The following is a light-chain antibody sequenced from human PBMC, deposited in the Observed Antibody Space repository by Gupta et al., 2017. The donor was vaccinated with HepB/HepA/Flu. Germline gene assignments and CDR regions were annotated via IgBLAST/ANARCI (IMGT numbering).Light chain of an antibody. CDR1: QDINKF. V-gene: IGKV1-33*01. Sequence: DIQMTQSPSSMSASVGDRVTITCQASQDINKFLSWYQQKPGKAPKLLIFGASNLQTGVPSRFRGSGSGTDYTFTISSLQPEDIATYYCQQDDDLPLTFGGGTKVDIK. CDR3: QQDDDLPLT. J-gene: IGKJ4*01. CDR2: GAS.